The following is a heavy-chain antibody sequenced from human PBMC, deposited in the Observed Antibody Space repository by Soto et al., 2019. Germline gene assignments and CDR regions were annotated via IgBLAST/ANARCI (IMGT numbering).Heavy chain of an antibody. J-gene: IGHJ5*02. CDR1: GLTFDSFA. CDR3: GRGAVKSES. V-gene: IGHV3-23*01. CDR2: ISASGGST. D-gene: IGHD3-10*01. Sequence: EVQLLESGGGLAQPGGSLRLSCAASGLTFDSFAMTWVRQAPGKGLEWVSAISASGGSTFYADSVKGRFTISRDSAKNTLYLQMNSLRAEDTAVYYCGRGAVKSESWGQGTLVTVSS.